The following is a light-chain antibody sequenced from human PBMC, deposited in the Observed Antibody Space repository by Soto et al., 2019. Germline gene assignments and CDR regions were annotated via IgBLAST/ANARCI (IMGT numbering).Light chain of an antibody. Sequence: DIQVTQSPVSLSASVGDRVTITCRTSQGISTYLNWYQQKAGDAPRLLISAASDLQKGVPSRFSGSGSGADFTLTISSLRPEDFATYYCQQAYSTPYTFGQGAKLEI. CDR1: QGISTY. CDR3: QQAYSTPYT. V-gene: IGKV1-39*01. CDR2: AAS. J-gene: IGKJ2*01.